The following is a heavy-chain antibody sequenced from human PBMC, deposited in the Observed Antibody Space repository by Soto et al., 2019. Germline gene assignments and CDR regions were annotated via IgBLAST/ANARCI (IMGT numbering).Heavy chain of an antibody. CDR3: ARDRPGLFPPRYSSSPLDYYYGMDV. D-gene: IGHD6-6*01. V-gene: IGHV1-69*13. J-gene: IGHJ6*02. Sequence: SVKVSCKASGGTFSSYAISWVRQAPGQGLEWMGGIIPIFGTANYAQKFQGRVTITADESTSTAYMELSSLRSEDTAVYYCARDRPGLFPPRYSSSPLDYYYGMDVWGQGTTVTVSS. CDR1: GGTFSSYA. CDR2: IIPIFGTA.